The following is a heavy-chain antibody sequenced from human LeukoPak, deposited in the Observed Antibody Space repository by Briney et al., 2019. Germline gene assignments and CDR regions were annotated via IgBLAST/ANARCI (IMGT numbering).Heavy chain of an antibody. V-gene: IGHV1-2*02. Sequence: ASVKVSCKASGYTFTDYYMHWVRQAPGQGLEWMGWINPNSGGTNFAQKFQGRVAMTRDTSISTAYLELGSLRSDDTAVYFCARARWQLVPYFDSWGQETLVTVSS. D-gene: IGHD6-6*01. J-gene: IGHJ4*02. CDR1: GYTFTDYY. CDR3: ARARWQLVPYFDS. CDR2: INPNSGGT.